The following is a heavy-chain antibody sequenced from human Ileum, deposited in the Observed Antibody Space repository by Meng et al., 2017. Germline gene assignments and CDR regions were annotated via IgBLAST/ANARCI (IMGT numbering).Heavy chain of an antibody. CDR2: LSASGRTP. Sequence: EVTLLESGGGRVQPGGSLTLSWVGSEFTFNNFAMTWVRQTPGKGLEWVASLSASGRTPEYADSVKGRFTVSRDNSKNRLYLQMNSLRVEDTAVYYCAPPKGVVAAATDPVYWGQGTLVTVSS. J-gene: IGHJ4*02. CDR1: EFTFNNFA. V-gene: IGHV3-23*01. CDR3: APPKGVVAAATDPVY. D-gene: IGHD2-15*01.